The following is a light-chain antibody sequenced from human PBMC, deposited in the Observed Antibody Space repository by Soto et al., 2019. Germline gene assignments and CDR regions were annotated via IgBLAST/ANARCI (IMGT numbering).Light chain of an antibody. CDR1: SSDVGGYNY. V-gene: IGLV2-8*01. CDR3: SSYAGSSNV. CDR2: EVN. J-gene: IGLJ1*01. Sequence: QSALTQPPSASGSPGQSVAISCTGTSSDVGGYNYVSWYQQHPGKAPKLMIYEVNKRPSGVPDRFYGSKSGNTASLTVSGLQAEDEADYYCSSYAGSSNVFGTGTKLTV.